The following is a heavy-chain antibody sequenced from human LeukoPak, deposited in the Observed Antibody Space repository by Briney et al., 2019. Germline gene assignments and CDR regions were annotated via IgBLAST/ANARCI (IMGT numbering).Heavy chain of an antibody. Sequence: ASVKVSCKASGYTFTSYYMHWVRQAPGQGLEWMGIINPSGGSTSYAQKFQGRVTMTRDMSTSTVYMELSSLRSDDTAVYYCARDHGGYCSSISCYVPDFDYWGQGTLVTVSS. CDR2: INPSGGST. CDR3: ARDHGGYCSSISCYVPDFDY. J-gene: IGHJ4*02. V-gene: IGHV1-46*01. D-gene: IGHD2-2*01. CDR1: GYTFTSYY.